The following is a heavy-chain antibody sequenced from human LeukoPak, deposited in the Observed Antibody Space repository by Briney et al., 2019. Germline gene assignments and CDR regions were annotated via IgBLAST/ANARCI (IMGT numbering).Heavy chain of an antibody. J-gene: IGHJ4*02. CDR3: VLAPNSNWFDF. D-gene: IGHD2-15*01. CDR1: GDSVSSFY. CDR2: IHYSGSS. Sequence: XETLSLTCSVXGDSVSSFYWNWIRQSPGRGLEWIGNIHYSGSSIYNPSLRSRVTMSIDTSKKQFFLKLTSVTAADTAVYYCVLAPNSNWFDFWGQGTLVTVSS. V-gene: IGHV4-59*08.